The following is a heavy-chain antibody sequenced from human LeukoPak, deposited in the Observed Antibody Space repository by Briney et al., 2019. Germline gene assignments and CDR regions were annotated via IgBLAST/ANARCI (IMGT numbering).Heavy chain of an antibody. J-gene: IGHJ5*02. CDR1: GGSISSYY. V-gene: IGHV4-59*01. CDR3: ARDSRSHNRFDP. Sequence: PSQTLSLTCTISGGSISSYYWSWIRQPPGKGLEWIGYIYYSGSTNYNPSLKSRVTISVDTSKNQFSLKVSSVTAADTAVYYCARDSRSHNRFDPWGQGTLVTVSS. CDR2: IYYSGST.